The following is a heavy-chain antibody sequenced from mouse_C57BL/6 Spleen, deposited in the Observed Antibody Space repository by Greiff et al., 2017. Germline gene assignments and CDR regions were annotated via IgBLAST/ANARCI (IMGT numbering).Heavy chain of an antibody. D-gene: IGHD2-1*01. CDR1: GYTFTSYW. J-gene: IGHJ3*01. Sequence: QVQLQQPGAELVRPGSSVKLSCKASGYTFTSYWMHWVKQRPIQGLEWIGNIDPSDSETHYNQKFKDKAPLTVDKSSSTAYMQLSSLTSEDSAVYYCAREGDGNWGFAYWGQGTLVTVSA. V-gene: IGHV1-52*01. CDR3: AREGDGNWGFAY. CDR2: IDPSDSET.